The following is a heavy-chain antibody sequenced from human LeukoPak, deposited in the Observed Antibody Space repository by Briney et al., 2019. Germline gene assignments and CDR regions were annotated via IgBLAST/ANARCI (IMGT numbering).Heavy chain of an antibody. D-gene: IGHD3-10*01. CDR3: ARGEGVRGVIRYYYYGMDV. V-gene: IGHV4-4*07. CDR2: IYTTGST. Sequence: PSETLSLTCTVSGGSISSYYWSWIRQPAGKGPEWIGRIYTTGSTSYNPSLKSRVTMSVDTSKKQISLKLSSVTAADTAVYYCARGEGVRGVIRYYYYGMDVWGQGTTVTVSS. CDR1: GGSISSYY. J-gene: IGHJ6*02.